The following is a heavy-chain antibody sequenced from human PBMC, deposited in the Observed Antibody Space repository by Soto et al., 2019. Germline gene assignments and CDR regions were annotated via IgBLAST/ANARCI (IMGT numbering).Heavy chain of an antibody. CDR3: ARLPPISAADTSLFDY. V-gene: IGHV4-59*08. CDR1: GGSMRSYY. CDR2: IYYSGST. D-gene: IGHD6-13*01. Sequence: QVQLQESGPGLVKPSETLSLTCTVSGGSMRSYYWSWIRQSPGKGLECIGYIYYSGSTNYNPSLKSRVTISVDTSKNLFSRILRSVTAADTAVYYCARLPPISAADTSLFDYWGEGTLVTVSS. J-gene: IGHJ4*02.